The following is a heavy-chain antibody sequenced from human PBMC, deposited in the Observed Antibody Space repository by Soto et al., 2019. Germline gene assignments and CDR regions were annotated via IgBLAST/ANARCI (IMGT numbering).Heavy chain of an antibody. V-gene: IGHV4-39*01. J-gene: IGHJ3*02. CDR2: IYYSGST. CDR1: GGSISSSSYY. Sequence: QLQLQESGPGLVKPSETLSLTCTVSGGSISSSSYYWGWIRQPPGKGLEWIGRIYYSGSTYYNPSXXSXVXXSVDTSKNQFSLKLSSVTAADTAVYYCARRGAFDIWGQGTMVTVSS. CDR3: ARRGAFDI.